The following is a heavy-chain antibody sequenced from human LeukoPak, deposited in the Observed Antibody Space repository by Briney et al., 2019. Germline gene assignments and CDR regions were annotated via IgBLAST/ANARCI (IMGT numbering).Heavy chain of an antibody. J-gene: IGHJ4*02. CDR1: GGSISSSSYY. D-gene: IGHD3-22*01. CDR2: IYYSGST. CDR3: XRLSSRLNYYDSSGYYYFDY. Sequence: SETLSLTCTVSGGSISSSSYYWGWIRQPPGKGLEWIGSIYYSGSTYYNPSLKSRVTISVDTSKNQFSLKLSSVTAADTAVYYCXRLSSRLNYYDSSGYYYFDYWGRGTLVTVSS. V-gene: IGHV4-39*01.